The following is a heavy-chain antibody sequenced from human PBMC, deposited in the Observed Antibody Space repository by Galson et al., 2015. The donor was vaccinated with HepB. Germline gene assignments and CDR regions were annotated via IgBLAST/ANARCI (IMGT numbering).Heavy chain of an antibody. CDR3: ARDEYGGKGGRFQH. Sequence: ETLSLTCTVSGGSISSYYWSWIRQPPGKGLEWIGYIYYSGSTNYNPSLKSRVTISVDTSKNQFSLKLSSVTAADTAVYYCARDEYGGKGGRFQHWGQGTLVTVSS. V-gene: IGHV4-59*01. J-gene: IGHJ1*01. CDR2: IYYSGST. D-gene: IGHD4-23*01. CDR1: GGSISSYY.